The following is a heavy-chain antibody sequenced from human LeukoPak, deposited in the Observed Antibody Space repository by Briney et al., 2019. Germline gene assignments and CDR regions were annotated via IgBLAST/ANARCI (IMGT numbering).Heavy chain of an antibody. CDR1: DSTFINYW. Sequence: GASPQISCKGSDSTFINYWIAWVRQLPGKGLECLGIIYPGDSATSYSSSFQGQVTISADRSISTASLQWSSLKASDTATYYCARPRIEGASDGLDIWGQGTMVTVSS. D-gene: IGHD1-14*01. J-gene: IGHJ3*02. CDR3: ARPRIEGASDGLDI. CDR2: IYPGDSAT. V-gene: IGHV5-51*01.